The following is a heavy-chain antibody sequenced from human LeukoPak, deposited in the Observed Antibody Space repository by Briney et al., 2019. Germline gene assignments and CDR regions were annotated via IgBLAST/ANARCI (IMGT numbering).Heavy chain of an antibody. J-gene: IGHJ6*03. D-gene: IGHD5-18*01. CDR3: ARELRIVDTTMLNYYYYYYMDV. CDR1: GFTVSNNY. V-gene: IGHV3-53*01. Sequence: GGSLRLSCAASGFTVSNNYMNWVRQAPGKGLEWVSGIYSGATTYYADSVKGRFTISRDNSKNTLSLQMNSLRAEDTAVYYCARELRIVDTTMLNYYYYYYMDVWGKGTRSPSP. CDR2: IYSGATT.